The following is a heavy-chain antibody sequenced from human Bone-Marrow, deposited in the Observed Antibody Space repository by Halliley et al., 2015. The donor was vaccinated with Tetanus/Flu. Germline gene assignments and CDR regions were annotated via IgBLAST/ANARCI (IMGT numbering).Heavy chain of an antibody. J-gene: IGHJ3*02. CDR1: GYKFTKYW. CDR2: VNPGDSDA. Sequence: VQLVQSGAEVKKPGESLKISCEGSGYKFTKYWIDWVRQMPGKGLEWMGTVNPGDSDARYSPSFQGQVTISADKSINNAYVQWSSLKASDTATYFCARRTPYFDFWSGGEDAYDIWGQGTMVTVSS. V-gene: IGHV5-51*01. D-gene: IGHD3-3*01. CDR3: ARRTPYFDFWSGGEDAYDI.